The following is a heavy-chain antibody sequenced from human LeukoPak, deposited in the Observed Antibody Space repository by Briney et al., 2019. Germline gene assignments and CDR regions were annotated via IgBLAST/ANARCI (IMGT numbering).Heavy chain of an antibody. CDR2: IKRDGSEK. D-gene: IGHD4-17*01. J-gene: IGHJ3*02. CDR3: ARPHDYGNAFDI. Sequence: GGSLRLSCAASGFTFSSNWMSWVRQAPGKGLEWVANIKRDGSEKYYVDSVKGRFTISRDNAKNSLYLQMNSLRAEDTAVYYCARPHDYGNAFDIWGQGTMVTVSS. CDR1: GFTFSSNW. V-gene: IGHV3-7*01.